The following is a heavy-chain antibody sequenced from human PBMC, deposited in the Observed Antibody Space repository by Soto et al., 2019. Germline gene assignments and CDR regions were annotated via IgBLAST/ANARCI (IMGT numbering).Heavy chain of an antibody. D-gene: IGHD6-6*01. CDR1: GGSFSGYY. CDR3: ASSDSSSPNVDY. J-gene: IGHJ4*02. CDR2: INHSGST. V-gene: IGHV4-34*01. Sequence: SETLSLTCAVYGGSFSGYYWSWIRQPPGKGLEWIGEINHSGSTNYNPSLKSRVTISVDTSKNQFSLKLSSVTAADTAVYYCASSDSSSPNVDYWGQGTLVTVSS.